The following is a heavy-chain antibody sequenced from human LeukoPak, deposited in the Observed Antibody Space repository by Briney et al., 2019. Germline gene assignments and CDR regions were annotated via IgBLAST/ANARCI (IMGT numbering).Heavy chain of an antibody. V-gene: IGHV4-34*01. Sequence: SETLSLTCAVYGGSFSGYYWSWIRQPPGKGLEWIGEINHSGSTSYNPSLKSRVTISVDTSKNQFSLKLSSVTAADTAVCYCARLIVGATDFDYWGQGTLVTVSS. J-gene: IGHJ4*02. D-gene: IGHD1-26*01. CDR2: INHSGST. CDR3: ARLIVGATDFDY. CDR1: GGSFSGYY.